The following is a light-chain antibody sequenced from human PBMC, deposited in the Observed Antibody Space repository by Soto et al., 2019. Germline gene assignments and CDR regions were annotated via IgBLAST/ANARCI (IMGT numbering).Light chain of an antibody. J-gene: IGKJ1*01. CDR3: LQDINYPWT. CDR1: QGISSY. CDR2: GAS. Sequence: AIRITQSPSSLSASTGDRVTITWLASQGISSYLAWYQQKTAKPPKVLTYGASNLQSGVPQRLSGSGSGTELNLAISSLQPEDSATYYCLQDINYPWTCGQGTKVDIK. V-gene: IGKV1-6*01.